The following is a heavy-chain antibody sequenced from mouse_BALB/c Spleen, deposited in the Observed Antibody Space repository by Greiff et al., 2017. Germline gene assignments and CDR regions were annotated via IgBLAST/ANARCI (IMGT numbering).Heavy chain of an antibody. Sequence: EVMLVESGGGLVKPGGSLKLSCAASGFTFSSYAMSWVRQTPEKRLEWVASISSGGSTYYPDSVKGRFTISRDNARNILYLQMSSLRSEDTAMYYCARGVGWLLYYFDYWGQGTTLTVSS. CDR1: GFTFSSYA. CDR3: ARGVGWLLYYFDY. D-gene: IGHD2-3*01. CDR2: ISSGGST. V-gene: IGHV5-6-5*01. J-gene: IGHJ2*01.